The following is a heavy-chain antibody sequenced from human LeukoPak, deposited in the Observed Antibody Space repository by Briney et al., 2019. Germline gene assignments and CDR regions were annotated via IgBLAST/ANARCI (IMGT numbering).Heavy chain of an antibody. CDR3: AKDAGKWELGY. V-gene: IGHV3-23*01. J-gene: IGHJ4*02. D-gene: IGHD1-26*01. CDR1: GFTFSDYW. CDR2: ISGSGGST. Sequence: GGPLRLSCAASGFTFSDYWIDWVRQAPGKGLEWVSAISGSGGSTYYADSVKGRFTISRDNSKNTLYLQMNSLRAKDTAVYYCAKDAGKWELGYWGQGTLVTVSS.